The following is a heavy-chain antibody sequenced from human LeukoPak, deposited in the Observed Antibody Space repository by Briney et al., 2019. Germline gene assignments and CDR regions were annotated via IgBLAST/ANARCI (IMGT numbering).Heavy chain of an antibody. CDR2: ISYNGGT. D-gene: IGHD3-22*01. CDR1: GGSINNYY. CDR3: ARDLWSSGYSKYGVDV. V-gene: IGHV4-59*01. J-gene: IGHJ6*02. Sequence: SETLSLTCTVSGGSINNYYWSWIRHLPGKGLEWIGYISYNGGTNHNPSLKRRVTISVDTSKNQFSLKLSSMTAADTAVYYCARDLWSSGYSKYGVDVWGQGTTVTVSS.